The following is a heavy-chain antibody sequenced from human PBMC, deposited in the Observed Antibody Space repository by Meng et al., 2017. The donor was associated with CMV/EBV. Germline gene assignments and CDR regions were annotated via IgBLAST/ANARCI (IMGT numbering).Heavy chain of an antibody. J-gene: IGHJ5*02. V-gene: IGHV1-2*02. CDR2: INPNSGGT. CDR1: GYTFTGYY. CDR3: ARADTANNWFDP. D-gene: IGHD5-18*01. Sequence: ASVKVSCKASGYTFTGYYMHWVRQAPGQGLEWMGWINPNSGGTNYAQKFQGRVTITADKSTSTAYMELSSLRSEDTAVYYCARADTANNWFDPWGQGTLVTVSS.